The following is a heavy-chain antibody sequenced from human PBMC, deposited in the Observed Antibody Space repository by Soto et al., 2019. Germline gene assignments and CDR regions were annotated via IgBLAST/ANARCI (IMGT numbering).Heavy chain of an antibody. Sequence: ASVKVSCKASGYTFTSYAMHWVRQAPGQRLEWMGWINEGNVNKKYSQKFQGRVTITRDTSASTAYMELSSLRSEDTAVYYCARDLYIVLVPAGDYYGMDFWGQGTPVTVSS. CDR1: GYTFTSYA. CDR3: ARDLYIVLVPAGDYYGMDF. D-gene: IGHD2-2*01. CDR2: INEGNVNK. J-gene: IGHJ6*02. V-gene: IGHV1-3*01.